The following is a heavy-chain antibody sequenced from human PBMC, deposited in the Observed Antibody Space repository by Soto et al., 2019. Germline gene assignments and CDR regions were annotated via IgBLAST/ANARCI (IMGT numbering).Heavy chain of an antibody. CDR1: GFTFSSYA. CDR2: ISDSGDAT. J-gene: IGHJ4*01. D-gene: IGHD6-13*01. Sequence: GCLRLSCAASGFTFSSYAMSWVRQAPGKGLKWVSAISDSGDATYYADSVTGRFTISRDNSKNTLYLQMNSLRAEDTAVYYCATDNWVGSTWYHFDYWGQGTLVTVYS. CDR3: ATDNWVGSTWYHFDY. V-gene: IGHV3-23*01.